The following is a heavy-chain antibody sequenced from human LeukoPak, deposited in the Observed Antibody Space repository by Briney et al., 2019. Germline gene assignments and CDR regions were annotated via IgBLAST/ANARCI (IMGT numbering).Heavy chain of an antibody. CDR1: GFTFSNYG. CDR3: ARGTLNIPGEHGAFDY. D-gene: IGHD1-14*01. V-gene: IGHV3-30*03. CDR2: ISYDGSDK. J-gene: IGHJ4*02. Sequence: GGSLRLSCAASGFTFSNYGMHWVRQAPGKGLEWVALISYDGSDKYYADSVRGRFTISRDNSKNTLYLHMNTLRAEDTAVYYCARGTLNIPGEHGAFDYWGQGTLVTVSS.